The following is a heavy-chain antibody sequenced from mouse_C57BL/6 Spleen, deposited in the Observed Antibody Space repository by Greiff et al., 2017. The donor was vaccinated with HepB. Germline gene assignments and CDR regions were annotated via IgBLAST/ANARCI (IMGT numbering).Heavy chain of an antibody. Sequence: QVHVKQSGAELVRPGASVTLSCKASGYTFTDYEMHWVKQTPVHGLEWIGAIDPETGGTAYNQKFKGKAILTADKSSSTAYMELRSLTSEDSAVYYCTRRAMVTTEFAYWGQGTLVTVSA. J-gene: IGHJ3*01. CDR3: TRRAMVTTEFAY. CDR2: IDPETGGT. D-gene: IGHD2-2*01. CDR1: GYTFTDYE. V-gene: IGHV1-15*01.